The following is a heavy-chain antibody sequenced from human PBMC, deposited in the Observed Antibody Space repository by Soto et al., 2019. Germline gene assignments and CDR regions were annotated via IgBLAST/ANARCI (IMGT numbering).Heavy chain of an antibody. CDR2: ISGSGGST. J-gene: IGHJ5*02. CDR3: AKAGTSRNWFDP. V-gene: IGHV3-23*01. D-gene: IGHD2-2*01. Sequence: GGSLRLSCAASGFTFSSYAMSWVRQAPGKGLEWVSAISGSGGSTYYADSAKGRFTISRDNSKNTLYLQMNSLRAEDTAVYYCAKAGTSRNWFDPWGQGTLVTVS. CDR1: GFTFSSYA.